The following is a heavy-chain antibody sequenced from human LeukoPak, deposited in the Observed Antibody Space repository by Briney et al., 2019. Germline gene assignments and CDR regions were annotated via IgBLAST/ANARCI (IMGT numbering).Heavy chain of an antibody. V-gene: IGHV3-30*02. D-gene: IGHD5-12*01. J-gene: IGHJ5*02. Sequence: PGGSLRLSCAASGFTFSSYGMHWVRQAPGKGLEWVAFIRYDGSNKYYADSVKGRFTISRDNSKNTLYLQMNSLRAEDTAVYYCAKGSGSGYGTTPFDPWGQGTLVTVSS. CDR3: AKGSGSGYGTTPFDP. CDR2: IRYDGSNK. CDR1: GFTFSSYG.